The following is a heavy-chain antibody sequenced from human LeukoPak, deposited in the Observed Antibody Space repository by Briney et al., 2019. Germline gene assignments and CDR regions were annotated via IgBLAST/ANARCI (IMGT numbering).Heavy chain of an antibody. D-gene: IGHD6-19*01. CDR2: IDSSGIT. Sequence: SETLSLTCTVSGGSISSYYWSWIRQPPGKGLEWIGYIDSSGITNYNSSLNSRVTISLDTSQNQFSLELNSVTAADTAVYYCATVASGWYPDYWGQGALVTVAS. J-gene: IGHJ4*02. V-gene: IGHV4-59*01. CDR1: GGSISSYY. CDR3: ATVASGWYPDY.